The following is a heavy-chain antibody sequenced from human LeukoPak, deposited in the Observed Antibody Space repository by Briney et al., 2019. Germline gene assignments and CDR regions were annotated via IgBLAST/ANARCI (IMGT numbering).Heavy chain of an antibody. CDR2: INHSGST. CDR3: ARLYGNYQNYFDY. J-gene: IGHJ4*02. V-gene: IGHV4-34*01. D-gene: IGHD1-7*01. CDR1: GGSFSGYY. Sequence: SETLSLTCAVYGGSFSGYYWSWIRQPPGKGLEWIGEINHSGSTNYNPSLKSRVTISVDTSKNQFSLKLRSVTAADTAVYYCARLYGNYQNYFDYWGQGTLVTVSS.